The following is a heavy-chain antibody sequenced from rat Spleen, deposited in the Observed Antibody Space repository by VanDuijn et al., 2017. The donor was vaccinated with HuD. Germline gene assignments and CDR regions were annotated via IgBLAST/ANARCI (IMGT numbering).Heavy chain of an antibody. CDR2: ISYSGST. CDR3: ASAGYNWFAY. Sequence: EVQLQESGPGLVKPSQSLSLTCSVTGYSITSNYWGWIRKFPGNKMEWIGHISYSGSTSYNPSLKSRISITRDTSKNQFFLQLNSVTTEDTATNYCASAGYNWFAYWGQGTLVTVSS. V-gene: IGHV3-1*01. D-gene: IGHD4-3*01. J-gene: IGHJ3*01. CDR1: GYSITSNY.